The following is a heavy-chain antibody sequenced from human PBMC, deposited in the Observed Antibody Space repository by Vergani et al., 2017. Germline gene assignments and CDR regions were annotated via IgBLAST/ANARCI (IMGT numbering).Heavy chain of an antibody. J-gene: IGHJ4*02. Sequence: QVQLVESGGGVVQPGRSLRLSCAASGFTFSSYAMHWVRQAPGKGLEWVAVISYDGSNKYYADSVKGRFTISRDNSKNTLYLQMNSLRAEDTAVYYCARECYYDSSGYFPFDYWGQGTLVTVSS. V-gene: IGHV3-30*01. CDR2: ISYDGSNK. CDR1: GFTFSSYA. D-gene: IGHD3-22*01. CDR3: ARECYYDSSGYFPFDY.